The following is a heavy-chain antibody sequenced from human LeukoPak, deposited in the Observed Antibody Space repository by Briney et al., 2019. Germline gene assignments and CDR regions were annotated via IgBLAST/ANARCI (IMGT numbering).Heavy chain of an antibody. CDR1: GFTFYDYA. CDR3: AELGITMIGGV. V-gene: IGHV3-48*03. J-gene: IGHJ6*04. Sequence: QAGGSLRLSCAASGFTFYDYAMHWVRHAPGKGLEWVSYISSSGSTIYYADSVKGRFTISRDKAKDSLYLQMNSLRAEDTAVYYCAELGITMIGGVWGKGTTVTISS. CDR2: ISSSGSTI. D-gene: IGHD3-10*02.